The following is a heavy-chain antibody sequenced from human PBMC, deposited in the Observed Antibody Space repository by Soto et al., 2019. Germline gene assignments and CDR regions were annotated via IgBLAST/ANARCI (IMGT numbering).Heavy chain of an antibody. D-gene: IGHD3-3*01. V-gene: IGHV4-59*01. CDR3: ARSGGDFWSGYINWFDP. Sequence: SETLSLTCTVSGGSISSYYWSWIRQPPGKGLEWIGYIYYSGSTNYNPSLKSRATISVDTSKNQFSLKLSSVTAADTAVYYCARSGGDFWSGYINWFDPWGQGTLVTVSS. CDR1: GGSISSYY. J-gene: IGHJ5*02. CDR2: IYYSGST.